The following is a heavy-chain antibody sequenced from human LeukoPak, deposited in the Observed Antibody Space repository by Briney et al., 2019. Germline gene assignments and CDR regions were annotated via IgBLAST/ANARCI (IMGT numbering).Heavy chain of an antibody. CDR3: AKDIPARQKYYYDSSGSAFDI. D-gene: IGHD3-22*01. Sequence: PGRSLRLSCAASGFTFDDYAMHWVGQAPGKGLEWDSGISWNSGSIGYADSVKGRFTISRDNAKNSLYLQMNSLRAEDTALYYCAKDIPARQKYYYDSSGSAFDIWGQATMVTVSS. V-gene: IGHV3-9*01. CDR2: ISWNSGSI. CDR1: GFTFDDYA. J-gene: IGHJ3*02.